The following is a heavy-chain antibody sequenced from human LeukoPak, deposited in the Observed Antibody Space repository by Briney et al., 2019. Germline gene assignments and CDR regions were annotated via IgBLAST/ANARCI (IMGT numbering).Heavy chain of an antibody. CDR3: ARESIRLFDY. D-gene: IGHD2-21*01. J-gene: IGHJ4*02. CDR2: INHSGST. Sequence: SETLSLTCAVYGGSFSGYYWSWIRQPPGKGLEWIGEINHSGSTNYNPSLKSRVTISVDTSKNQFSLKLSSVTAADTAVYYCARESIRLFDYWGQGTLVTVSS. V-gene: IGHV4-34*01. CDR1: GGSFSGYY.